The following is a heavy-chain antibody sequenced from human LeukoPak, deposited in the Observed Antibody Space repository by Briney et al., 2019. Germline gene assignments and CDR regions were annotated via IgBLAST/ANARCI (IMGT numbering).Heavy chain of an antibody. D-gene: IGHD3-22*01. Sequence: GRSLRLSCAASGFTFSSYAMSWVRQAPGKGLEWVSAISGSGGSTYYADSVKGRFTISRDNSKNTLYLQMNSLRAEDTAVYYCAKSNYYDSSGYSLFDYWGQGTLVTVSS. CDR2: ISGSGGST. V-gene: IGHV3-23*01. CDR3: AKSNYYDSSGYSLFDY. J-gene: IGHJ4*02. CDR1: GFTFSSYA.